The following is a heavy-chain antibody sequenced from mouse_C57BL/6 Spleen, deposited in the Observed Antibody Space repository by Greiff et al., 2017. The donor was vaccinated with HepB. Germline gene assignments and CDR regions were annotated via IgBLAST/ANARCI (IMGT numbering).Heavy chain of an antibody. D-gene: IGHD2-5*01. CDR3: ARDSNGGAWFAY. CDR2: IDPSDSYT. J-gene: IGHJ3*01. V-gene: IGHV1-50*01. Sequence: QVQLQQPGAELVKPGASVKLSCKASGYTFTSYWMQWVKQRPGQGLEWIGEIDPSDSYTNYNQKFKGKATLTVDTSSSTAYMQLSSLTSEDSAVYYCARDSNGGAWFAYWGQGTLVTVSA. CDR1: GYTFTSYW.